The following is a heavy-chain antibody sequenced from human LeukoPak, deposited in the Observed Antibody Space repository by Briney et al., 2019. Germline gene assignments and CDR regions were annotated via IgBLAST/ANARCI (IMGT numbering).Heavy chain of an antibody. CDR3: RRIYGSGSYYID. V-gene: IGHV3-48*01. Sequence: PGGSLRLSCAASGFTFGSYSMNRVRQAPGKGLEWISYISSSSSTLYYADSVEGRFTISRDNAMNSLYLQMDSLRAEDTAVYYCRRIYGSGSYYIDWGQGTLVTVSS. CDR1: GFTFGSYS. J-gene: IGHJ4*02. CDR2: ISSSSSTL. D-gene: IGHD3-10*01.